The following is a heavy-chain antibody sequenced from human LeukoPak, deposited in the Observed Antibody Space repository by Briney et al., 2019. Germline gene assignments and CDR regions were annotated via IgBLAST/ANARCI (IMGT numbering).Heavy chain of an antibody. CDR2: ISYDGSNK. D-gene: IGHD3-10*01. Sequence: GGSLRLSCAASGFTLSSYAMHWVRQAAGKGLEWVAVISYDGSNKFYADSVKGRFTISRDNSKNTLYVQMNSLRAEDTAVYYCAKDLYGGSENYYLLDMWGQGTMVTVSS. CDR1: GFTLSSYA. J-gene: IGHJ3*02. CDR3: AKDLYGGSENYYLLDM. V-gene: IGHV3-30*18.